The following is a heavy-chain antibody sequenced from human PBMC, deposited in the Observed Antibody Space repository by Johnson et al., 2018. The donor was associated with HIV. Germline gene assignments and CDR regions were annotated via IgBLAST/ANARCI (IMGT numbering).Heavy chain of an antibody. V-gene: IGHV3-30-3*01. Sequence: QMLLVESGGGVVQPGRSLRLSCAASGFTFSSYAMHWVRQAPGKGLEWVAVISYDGSNKYYADSVKGRFTISRDNAKNSLYLQMNSLRAEDTAVYYCARVGDGSGYYFDAFDIWGQGTMVTVSS. CDR3: ARVGDGSGYYFDAFDI. CDR2: ISYDGSNK. D-gene: IGHD3-22*01. J-gene: IGHJ3*02. CDR1: GFTFSSYA.